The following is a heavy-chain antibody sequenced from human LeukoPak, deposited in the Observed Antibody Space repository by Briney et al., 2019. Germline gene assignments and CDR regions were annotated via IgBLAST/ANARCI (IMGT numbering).Heavy chain of an antibody. Sequence: PGGSLRLSCAASGFTFSSYAMHWVRQAPGKGLEWVAVISYDGSNKYYADSVKGRFTISRDNSKNTLYLQMNSLRAEDTAVYYCAREARVTAYFDYWGQGTLVTVSS. J-gene: IGHJ4*02. D-gene: IGHD2-21*02. V-gene: IGHV3-30-3*01. CDR3: AREARVTAYFDY. CDR1: GFTFSSYA. CDR2: ISYDGSNK.